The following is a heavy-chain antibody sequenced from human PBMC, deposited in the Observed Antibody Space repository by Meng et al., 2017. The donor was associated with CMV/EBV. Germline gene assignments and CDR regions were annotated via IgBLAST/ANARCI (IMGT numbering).Heavy chain of an antibody. J-gene: IGHJ3*02. D-gene: IGHD5-18*01. CDR3: ATSTAMVSPDAFDI. CDR2: IYPGDSDT. V-gene: IGHV5-51*01. CDR1: GYSFTSYW. Sequence: KVSCTGSGYSFTSYWIGCVRQMPGKGLEWRGIIYPGDSDTRYSPSFQGQVTISADKSISTAYLQWSSLKASDTAMYYCATSTAMVSPDAFDIWGQGTMVTVSS.